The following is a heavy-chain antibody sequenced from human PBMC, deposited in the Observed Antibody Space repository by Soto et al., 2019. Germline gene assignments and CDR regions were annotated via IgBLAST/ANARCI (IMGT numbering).Heavy chain of an antibody. V-gene: IGHV3-23*01. CDR2: ISGSGGRT. CDR1: GFTFSNYG. CDR3: EKEMIASTLADFFDY. J-gene: IGHJ4*02. D-gene: IGHD2-21*01. Sequence: EVQLLESGGGLIQPGGSLRLSCEASGFTFSNYGMTWVRLAPGKGLEWVSTISGSGGRTFYADPVKGRFTISRDNSKNTLYLQINSLRAEDTAVYYCEKEMIASTLADFFDYWGQGTLVTVSS.